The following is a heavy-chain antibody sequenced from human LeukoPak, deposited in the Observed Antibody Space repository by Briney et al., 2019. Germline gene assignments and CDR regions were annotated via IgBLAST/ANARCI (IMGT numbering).Heavy chain of an antibody. J-gene: IGHJ4*02. CDR3: ARSPVPYYYDSSGYYLPGGVFDY. Sequence: SETLSLTCTVSGGSISSYYWSWIRQPAGKGLEWIGRIYTSGSTNYNPSLKSRVTMSVDTSKNQFSLKLSSVTAADTAVYYCARSPVPYYYDSSGYYLPGGVFDYWGQGTLVTVPS. CDR2: IYTSGST. V-gene: IGHV4-4*07. CDR1: GGSISSYY. D-gene: IGHD3-22*01.